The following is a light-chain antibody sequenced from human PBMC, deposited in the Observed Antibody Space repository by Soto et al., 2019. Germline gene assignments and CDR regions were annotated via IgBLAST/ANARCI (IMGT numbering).Light chain of an antibody. CDR2: EVT. J-gene: IGLJ2*01. CDR1: SSDVGGYNY. CDR3: SSYAGRNNVA. V-gene: IGLV2-8*01. Sequence: QSVLTQPPSASGSPGQSVTISCTGTSSDVGGYNYVSWYQQHPGKAPKLMIYEVTKRPSGVPDRFSGSRSGNTASLTVSGLQAEDEADYDCSSYAGRNNVAFGGGTKLTVL.